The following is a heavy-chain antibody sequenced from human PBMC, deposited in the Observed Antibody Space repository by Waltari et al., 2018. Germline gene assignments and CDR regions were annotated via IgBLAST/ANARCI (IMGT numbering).Heavy chain of an antibody. CDR1: GGSISSSSYY. CDR3: ARGRKAWYSSGWYWLEPLDY. Sequence: QLQLQESGPGLVKPSETLSLTCTVSGGSISSSSYYWGWIRQPPGKGLEWIGSIYYSGSTYYNPSLKSRVTRSVDTSKNQFSLKLSSVTAADTAVYYCARGRKAWYSSGWYWLEPLDYWGQGTLVTVSS. D-gene: IGHD6-19*01. V-gene: IGHV4-39*07. J-gene: IGHJ4*02. CDR2: IYYSGST.